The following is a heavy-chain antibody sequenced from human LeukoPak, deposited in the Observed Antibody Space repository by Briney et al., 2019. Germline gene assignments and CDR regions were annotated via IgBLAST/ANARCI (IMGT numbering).Heavy chain of an antibody. Sequence: GGSLRLSFAASGFTFGDYGMSWVRQAPGKGLEWVSGINWNGGSTGYADSVKGRFTISRDNAKNSLYLQVNSLRAEDTALYYCARDIRLSGSYLFDYWGQGTLVTVSS. CDR3: ARDIRLSGSYLFDY. V-gene: IGHV3-20*03. J-gene: IGHJ4*02. CDR1: GFTFGDYG. CDR2: INWNGGST. D-gene: IGHD1-26*01.